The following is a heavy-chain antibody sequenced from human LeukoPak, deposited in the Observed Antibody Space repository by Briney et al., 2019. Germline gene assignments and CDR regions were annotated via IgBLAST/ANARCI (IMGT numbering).Heavy chain of an antibody. CDR2: INHSGST. Sequence: SETLSFTCAVYGGSFSGYYWSWIRQPPGKGLEWIGEINHSGSTNYNPSLKSRVTISVDTSKNQFPLKLSSVTAADTAVYYCARSSRVVAPDYWGQGTLVTVSS. D-gene: IGHD3-22*01. V-gene: IGHV4-34*01. CDR3: ARSSRVVAPDY. CDR1: GGSFSGYY. J-gene: IGHJ4*02.